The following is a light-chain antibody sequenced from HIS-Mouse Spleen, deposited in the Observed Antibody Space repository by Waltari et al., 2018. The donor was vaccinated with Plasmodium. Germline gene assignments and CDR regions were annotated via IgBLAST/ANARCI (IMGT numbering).Light chain of an antibody. J-gene: IGKJ3*01. CDR2: GAS. V-gene: IGKV3-15*01. CDR1: QSVSSN. CDR3: QQYNNWSFT. Sequence: EIVMTQSPPTLSVSPGERATLSCRGSQSVSSNLAWYQQKPGPAPRLLIYGASTRATGIPARFSGSGSGKEFTLTISSLQSEDFAVYYCQQYNNWSFTFGPGTKVDIK.